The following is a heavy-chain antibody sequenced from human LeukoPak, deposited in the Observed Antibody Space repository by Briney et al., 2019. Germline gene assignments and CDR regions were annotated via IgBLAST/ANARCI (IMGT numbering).Heavy chain of an antibody. CDR1: GGTFSSYA. Sequence: PRASVKVSCKASGGTFSSYAISWVRQAPGQGLEWMGGIIPIFGTANYAQKFQGRVTITADESTSTAYMELSSLRSEDTAVYYCARGSYSSSSLGSPAGYWGQGTLVTVSS. J-gene: IGHJ4*02. CDR3: ARGSYSSSSLGSPAGY. D-gene: IGHD6-6*01. CDR2: IIPIFGTA. V-gene: IGHV1-69*01.